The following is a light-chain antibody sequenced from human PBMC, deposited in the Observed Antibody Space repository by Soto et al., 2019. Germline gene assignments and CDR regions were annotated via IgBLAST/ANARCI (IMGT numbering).Light chain of an antibody. CDR2: DAS. Sequence: EIVLTQSPDTLSLSPGERATLSCVASQSVSSSYLAWYQQKPGLAPRLLIYDASSRATGIPDRFSGSGSGTDFPLTISRLEPEDFAVYYCQQYGSSPYTFGQGTKLEIK. CDR3: QQYGSSPYT. V-gene: IGKV3D-20*01. CDR1: QSVSSSY. J-gene: IGKJ2*01.